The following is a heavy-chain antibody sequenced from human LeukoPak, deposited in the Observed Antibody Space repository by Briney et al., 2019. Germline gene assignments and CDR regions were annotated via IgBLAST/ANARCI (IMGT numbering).Heavy chain of an antibody. V-gene: IGHV4-59*12. CDR3: ARAMIVVGHDAFDI. J-gene: IGHJ3*02. D-gene: IGHD3-22*01. CDR2: IYYSGST. CDR1: GGSISSYY. Sequence: PSETLSLTCTVSGGSISSYYWSWIRQPPGKGLEWIGYIYYSGSTNYNPSLKSRVTISVDTSKNQFSLKLSSVTAADTAVYYCARAMIVVGHDAFDIWGQGTMVTVSS.